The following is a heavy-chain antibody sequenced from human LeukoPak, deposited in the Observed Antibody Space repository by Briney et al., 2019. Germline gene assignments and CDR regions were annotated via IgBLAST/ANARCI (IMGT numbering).Heavy chain of an antibody. Sequence: PSETLSLTCTVSGGSISSGGYYWSWIRQPPGKGLEWIGYIYHSGSTYYNPSLKSRVTISVDRSKNQFSLKLSSVTAADTAVYYCASWILGPLDYWGQGTLVTVSS. J-gene: IGHJ4*02. CDR3: ASWILGPLDY. CDR1: GGSISSGGYY. CDR2: IYHSGST. D-gene: IGHD2-2*03. V-gene: IGHV4-30-2*01.